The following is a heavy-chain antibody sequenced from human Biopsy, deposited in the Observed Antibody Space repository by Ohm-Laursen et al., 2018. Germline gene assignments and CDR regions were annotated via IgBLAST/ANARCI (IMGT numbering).Heavy chain of an antibody. J-gene: IGHJ4*02. D-gene: IGHD4/OR15-4a*01. CDR1: GYSISRGYY. Sequence: SDTLSLTCDVSGYSISRGYYWGWIRQPPGKGLEWIGTIRNTYFRTSLKSRVTMSVDTSKNQFSLKLSSVTAADTGVYYCAQTRNDYGGFYFDYWGRGTLVTVSS. V-gene: IGHV4-38-2*01. CDR2: IRNT. CDR3: AQTRNDYGGFYFDY.